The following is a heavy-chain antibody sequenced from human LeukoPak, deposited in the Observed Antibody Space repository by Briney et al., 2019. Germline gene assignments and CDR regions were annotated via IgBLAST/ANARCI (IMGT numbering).Heavy chain of an antibody. Sequence: GGSLRLSCSASGFIISDYAMHWVRQAPGKGLGYVSALSANGGTTYYADSVKGRFTISRDTSKNTLYLQMSSLRAEDTAMYHCVKDLYKGDSASWYFFHYWGQGTLVTVSS. CDR1: GFIISDYA. J-gene: IGHJ4*02. D-gene: IGHD2-2*01. CDR2: LSANGGTT. V-gene: IGHV3-64D*06. CDR3: VKDLYKGDSASWYFFHY.